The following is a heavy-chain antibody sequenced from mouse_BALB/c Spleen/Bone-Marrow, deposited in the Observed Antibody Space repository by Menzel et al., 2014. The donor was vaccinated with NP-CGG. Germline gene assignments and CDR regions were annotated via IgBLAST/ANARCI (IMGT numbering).Heavy chain of an antibody. CDR3: ARGDYRYDGFAY. J-gene: IGHJ3*01. D-gene: IGHD2-14*01. CDR2: INPGSGGT. V-gene: IGHV1-54*01. Sequence: QVQLKQSGAELVRPGTSVKVSCKASGYAFTNYLIEWVKQRPGQGLEWIGVINPGSGGTNYSEKFKGKATLTADKSSSTAYMQLSSLTSDDSAVYFCARGDYRYDGFAYWGQGTLVAVSA. CDR1: GYAFTNYL.